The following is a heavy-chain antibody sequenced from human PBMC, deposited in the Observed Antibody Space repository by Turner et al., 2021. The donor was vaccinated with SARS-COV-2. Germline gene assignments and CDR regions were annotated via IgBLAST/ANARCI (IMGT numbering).Heavy chain of an antibody. V-gene: IGHV1-2*02. CDR2: INPNSGGT. CDR3: YRGPDAFDI. J-gene: IGHJ3*02. Sequence: QVQLVQSGAEVKKPGASVKVSCKASVYTFTGYYMHWVRQAPGQGLEWMGWINPNSGGTNYVQKFQGRVTMTRDTSISTAYMEVSRLRSDDTAVYYCYRGPDAFDIWGQGTMVTVSS. D-gene: IGHD4-4*01. CDR1: VYTFTGYY.